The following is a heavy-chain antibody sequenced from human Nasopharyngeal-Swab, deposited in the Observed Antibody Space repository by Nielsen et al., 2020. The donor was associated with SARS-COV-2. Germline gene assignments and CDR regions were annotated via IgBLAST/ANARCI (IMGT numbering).Heavy chain of an antibody. CDR2: IYWDDDK. V-gene: IGHV2-5*02. D-gene: IGHD3-9*01. J-gene: IGHJ4*02. CDR3: ARQGDYDILTGYGY. CDR1: GFSLSTSGVG. Sequence: SGPTLVKPTQTLTLTCTFSGFSLSTSGVGVGWIRQPPGKALEWLALIYWDDDKRYSPSLKSRLTITKDTSKNQVVLTMTNMDPVDTATYYCARQGDYDILTGYGYWGQGTLATVSS.